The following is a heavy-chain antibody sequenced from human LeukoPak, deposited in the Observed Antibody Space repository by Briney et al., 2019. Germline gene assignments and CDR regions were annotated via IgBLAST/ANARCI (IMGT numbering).Heavy chain of an antibody. CDR3: ARGSVTPDAGY. CDR1: GGSISSYY. CDR2: IYYSGST. J-gene: IGHJ4*02. D-gene: IGHD4-17*01. Sequence: SETLSLTCTVSGGSISSYYWSWIRQPPGKGLEWIGYIYYSGSTNYNPSLKSRVTISVDTSKNQLFLQLTSVTAADTAVYYCARGSVTPDAGYWGQGTLVTVSS. V-gene: IGHV4-59*01.